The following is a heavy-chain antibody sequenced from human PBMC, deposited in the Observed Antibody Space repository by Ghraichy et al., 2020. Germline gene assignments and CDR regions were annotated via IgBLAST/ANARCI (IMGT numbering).Heavy chain of an antibody. J-gene: IGHJ6*02. CDR2: IYYSGST. D-gene: IGHD6-13*01. CDR1: GGSISSSSYY. Sequence: SETLSLTCTVSGGSISSSSYYWGWIRQPPGKGLEWIGSIYYSGSTYYNPSLKSRVTISVDTSKNQFSLKLSSVTAADTAVYYCARIGQQLFWGQGTTVTVSS. CDR3: ARIGQQLF. V-gene: IGHV4-39*01.